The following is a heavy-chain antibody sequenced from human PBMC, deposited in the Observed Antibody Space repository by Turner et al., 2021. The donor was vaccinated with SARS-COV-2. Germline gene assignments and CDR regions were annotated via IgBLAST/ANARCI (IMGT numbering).Heavy chain of an antibody. J-gene: IGHJ3*02. CDR3: AKGWLQSGDAFDI. V-gene: IGHV3-30*18. CDR2: ISYDGSNK. CDR1: GFTFSSYG. Sequence: QVQLVASGGGVVQPGRSLRLSCAASGFTFSSYGMHWVRQAPGKGLEWVAVISYDGSNKYYADSVKGRFTISRDNSKNTLYLQMNSLRAEDTAVYYCAKGWLQSGDAFDIWGQGTTVTISS. D-gene: IGHD5-12*01.